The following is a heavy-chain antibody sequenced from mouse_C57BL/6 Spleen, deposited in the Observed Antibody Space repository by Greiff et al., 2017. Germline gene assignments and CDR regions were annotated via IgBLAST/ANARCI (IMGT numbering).Heavy chain of an antibody. CDR2: ISYDGSN. V-gene: IGHV3-6*01. J-gene: IGHJ4*01. CDR1: GYSITSGYY. Sequence: EVQVVESGPGLVKPSQSLSLTCSVTGYSITSGYYWNWIRQFPGNKLEWMGYISYDGSNNYNQSLKNRISITRDTSKNQFFLKLNSVTTEDTATYYCARAAHRYAMDYWGQGTSVTVSS. CDR3: ARAAHRYAMDY. D-gene: IGHD3-2*02.